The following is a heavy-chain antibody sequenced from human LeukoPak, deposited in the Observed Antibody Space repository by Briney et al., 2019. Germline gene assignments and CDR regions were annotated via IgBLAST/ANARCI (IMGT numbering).Heavy chain of an antibody. CDR2: ISGSGGST. Sequence: GGSLRLSCAASGFTFDDYGMSWVRQAPGKGLEWVSAISGSGGSTYYADSVKGRFTISRDNSKNTLYLQMNSLRAEDTAVYYCAKGRAYYDSSGPIDYWGQGTLVTVSS. D-gene: IGHD3-22*01. V-gene: IGHV3-23*01. CDR3: AKGRAYYDSSGPIDY. CDR1: GFTFDDYG. J-gene: IGHJ4*02.